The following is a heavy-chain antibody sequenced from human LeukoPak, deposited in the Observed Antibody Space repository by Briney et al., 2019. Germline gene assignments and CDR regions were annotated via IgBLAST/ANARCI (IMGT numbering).Heavy chain of an antibody. Sequence: NWVRQAPGKGLEWIGYIYHSGSTYYNPSLKSRVTISVDRSKNQFSLKLSSVTAADTAVYYCARERVWSGYYTFDYWGQGTLVTVSS. J-gene: IGHJ4*02. V-gene: IGHV4-30-2*01. D-gene: IGHD3-3*01. CDR2: IYHSGST. CDR3: ARERVWSGYYTFDY.